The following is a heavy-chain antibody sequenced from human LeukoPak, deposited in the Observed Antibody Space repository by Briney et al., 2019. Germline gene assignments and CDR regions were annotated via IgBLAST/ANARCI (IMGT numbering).Heavy chain of an antibody. CDR3: AKVLYSHNPRGIFDY. CDR1: GCSVSSNY. J-gene: IGHJ4*02. Sequence: AGGSLRLSCAGSGCSVSSNYMNWVRQAPGKGLEWVSAISASGGITYYADSVKGRFTISRDNSKNTLFLQMNSLRVEDTAIYYCAKVLYSHNPRGIFDYWGQGTLVTVSS. CDR2: ISASGGIT. D-gene: IGHD4-11*01. V-gene: IGHV3-23*01.